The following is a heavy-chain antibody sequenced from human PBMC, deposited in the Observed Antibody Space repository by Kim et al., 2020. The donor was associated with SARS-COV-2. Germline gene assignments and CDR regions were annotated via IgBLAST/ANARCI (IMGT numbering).Heavy chain of an antibody. CDR3: ARHGDYYYVSGSYCGFDY. V-gene: IGHV4-39*01. J-gene: IGHJ4*02. D-gene: IGHD3-10*01. Sequence: CRVTISVDTSKNQFSLKLSSVTAPDTAVYYCARHGDYYYVSGSYCGFDYWGQGTLVTVSS.